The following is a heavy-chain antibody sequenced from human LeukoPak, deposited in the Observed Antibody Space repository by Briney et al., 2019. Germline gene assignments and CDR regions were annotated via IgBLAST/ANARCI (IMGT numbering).Heavy chain of an antibody. CDR2: VNTNTGNP. CDR3: ASCNDSRGYFAY. V-gene: IGHV7-4-1*02. CDR1: GYTFTDYA. J-gene: IGHJ4*02. D-gene: IGHD3-22*01. Sequence: GASVTVSCKPSGYTFTDYAINWVRQAPGQGLEYMGWVNTNTGNPTYAQGFTGRFVFSSDSSVSTAYLQITSLKADGSAIYFCASCNDSRGYFAYWGQGTLVTVSS.